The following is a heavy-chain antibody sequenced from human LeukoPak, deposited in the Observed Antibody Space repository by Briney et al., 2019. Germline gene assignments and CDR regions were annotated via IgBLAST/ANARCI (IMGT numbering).Heavy chain of an antibody. CDR2: IDPDDGET. V-gene: IGHV1-24*01. CDR3: AAVSGSYTLLDC. CDR1: GSTLSELF. J-gene: IGHJ4*02. D-gene: IGHD1-26*01. Sequence: ASVKVSCKVSGSTLSELFIHWVRQAPGKGLEWMGGIDPDDGETIYSPKFQGRVTMTEDTSTDTAHLVLSGLRSEDTAVYFCAAVSGSYTLLDCWGQGTPVTVSS.